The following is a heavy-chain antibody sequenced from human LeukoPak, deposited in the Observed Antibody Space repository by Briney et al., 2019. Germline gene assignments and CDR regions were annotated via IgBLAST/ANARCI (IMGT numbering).Heavy chain of an antibody. Sequence: GGSLRLSCADSGFTFSTYSMNWVRQAPGKGLEWVSYISSSSSTIYYADSVKGRFTISRDNAKNSLYLQMNSLRAEDTAVYYCARRYGDYGGYPVWFDPWGQGTLVTVSS. D-gene: IGHD4-17*01. V-gene: IGHV3-48*01. J-gene: IGHJ5*02. CDR1: GFTFSTYS. CDR2: ISSSSSTI. CDR3: ARRYGDYGGYPVWFDP.